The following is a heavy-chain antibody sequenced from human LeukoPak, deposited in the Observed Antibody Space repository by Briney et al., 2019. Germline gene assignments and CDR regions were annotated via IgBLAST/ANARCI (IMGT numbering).Heavy chain of an antibody. V-gene: IGHV4-38-2*02. CDR1: GYSIRSGYY. J-gene: IGHJ4*02. CDR3: ARSSSGYLRYYFDY. D-gene: IGHD3-22*01. Sequence: SETLSLTCTVSGYSIRSGYYWGWIRQPPGKGLEWIGSLYHSGSTYYNPSLKSRVTIPVDTSKNQFSLKLSSVIAADRAVYYCARSSSGYLRYYFDYWGQGTLVTVSS. CDR2: LYHSGST.